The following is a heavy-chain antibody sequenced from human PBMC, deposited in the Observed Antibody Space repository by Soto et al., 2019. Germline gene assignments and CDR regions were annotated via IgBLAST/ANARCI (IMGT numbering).Heavy chain of an antibody. CDR3: ARALKYCYGSGSYYNKLGTFNFDY. J-gene: IGHJ4*02. CDR1: GFTFSSYA. V-gene: IGHV3-30-3*01. D-gene: IGHD3-10*01. Sequence: GGSLRLSCAASGFTFSSYAMHWVRQAPGKGLEWVAVISYDGSNKYYADSVKGRFTISRDNSKNTLYLQMNSLRAEDTAVYYCARALKYCYGSGSYYNKLGTFNFDYWGQGTLVTVSS. CDR2: ISYDGSNK.